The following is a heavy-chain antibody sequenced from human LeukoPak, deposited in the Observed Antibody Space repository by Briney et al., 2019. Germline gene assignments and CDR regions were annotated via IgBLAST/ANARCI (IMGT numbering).Heavy chain of an antibody. J-gene: IGHJ6*02. Sequence: SETLSLTRSVSGGSISSYYWSWIRQPPGKGLEWIGYIYYSGSTNYNPSLKSRVTISVDTSKNQFSLKLSSVTAADTAVYYCARDNWNYGSSMDVWGQGTTVTVSS. CDR2: IYYSGST. D-gene: IGHD1-7*01. V-gene: IGHV4-59*01. CDR3: ARDNWNYGSSMDV. CDR1: GGSISSYY.